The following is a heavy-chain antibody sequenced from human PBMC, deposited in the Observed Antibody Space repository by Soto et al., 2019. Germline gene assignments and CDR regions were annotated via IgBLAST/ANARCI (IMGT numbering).Heavy chain of an antibody. CDR2: IYYSGST. CDR3: ASSYRGLDYYYYYMDV. D-gene: IGHD1-26*01. V-gene: IGHV4-31*03. J-gene: IGHJ6*03. Sequence: PSETLSLTCTVSGGSISSGGYYWSWIRQHPGKGLEWIGYIYYSGSTYYNPSLKSRVTISVDTSKNQFSLKLSSVTAADTAVYYCASSYRGLDYYYYYMDVWGKGTTVTVSS. CDR1: GGSISSGGYY.